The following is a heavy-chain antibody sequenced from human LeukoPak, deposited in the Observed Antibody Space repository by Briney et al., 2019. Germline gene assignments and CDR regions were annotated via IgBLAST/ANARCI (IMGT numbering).Heavy chain of an antibody. J-gene: IGHJ5*02. D-gene: IGHD3-10*01. CDR1: GGSISSSSYY. V-gene: IGHV4-39*01. CDR2: IYYSGTT. CDR3: ARHGLLGGIDL. Sequence: PSETLSLTCTVSGGSISSSSYYWGWIRQPPGKGLEWIGSIYYSGTTYYHPSLQSRVTISVDTSKNHLSLKLSSVTAADTAIYYCARHGLLGGIDLWGQGALVTVSS.